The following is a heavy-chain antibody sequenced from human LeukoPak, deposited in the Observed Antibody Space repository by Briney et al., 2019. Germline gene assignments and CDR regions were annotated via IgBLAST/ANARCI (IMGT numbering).Heavy chain of an antibody. CDR1: GFTVGTNY. CDR3: ARQETSSYNGAFDI. D-gene: IGHD1-26*01. V-gene: IGHV3-7*01. J-gene: IGHJ3*02. Sequence: GGSLRLSCAASGFTVGTNYMSWVRQAPGKGLEWVANIKKDGSEMYYVDSVKGRFTISRDNAKNSLFLQMNSLRADDTAVYHCARQETSSYNGAFDIWGQGTMVTVSS. CDR2: IKKDGSEM.